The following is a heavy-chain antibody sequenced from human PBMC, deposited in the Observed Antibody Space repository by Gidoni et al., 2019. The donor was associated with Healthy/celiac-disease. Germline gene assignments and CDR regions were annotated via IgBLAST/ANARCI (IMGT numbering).Heavy chain of an antibody. Sequence: DVQLVQSVAEVTKPGESLRISCKCSGYSFTSYWISWVGQMPGKGLEWMGRIDHSDSYTNYSPSFQGHVTISADKSISTAYLQWSSLKASDTAMYYCARHGDSERNWFDPWGQGTLVTVSS. J-gene: IGHJ5*02. CDR3: ARHGDSERNWFDP. CDR2: IDHSDSYT. D-gene: IGHD2-15*01. CDR1: GYSFTSYW. V-gene: IGHV5-10-1*03.